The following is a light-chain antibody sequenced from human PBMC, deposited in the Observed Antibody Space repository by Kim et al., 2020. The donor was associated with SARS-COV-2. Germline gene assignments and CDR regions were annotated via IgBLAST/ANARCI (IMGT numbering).Light chain of an antibody. CDR1: SPNSGAGYD. CDR2: GNS. J-gene: IGLJ3*02. V-gene: IGLV1-40*01. Sequence: QRVTISGSGSSPNSGAGYDVHWYQQLPGTAPKLLIYGNSNRPSGVPDRFSGSKSGTSASLAITGLQAEDEADYYCQSYDSSLSGWVFGGGTKLTVL. CDR3: QSYDSSLSGWV.